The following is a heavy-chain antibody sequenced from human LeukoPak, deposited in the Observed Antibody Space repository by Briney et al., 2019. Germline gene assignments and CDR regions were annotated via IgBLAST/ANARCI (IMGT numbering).Heavy chain of an antibody. Sequence: GGSLRLSCAASGFTFNNYNMNWVRQAPGEGLEWVSSISSSSNYIYYADSVKGRFTISRDSAKNSIYLQMNSLRAEDTAVYYCARDFLTAAAPRDFDSWGQGTLVIVSS. D-gene: IGHD6-13*01. CDR1: GFTFNNYN. CDR3: ARDFLTAAAPRDFDS. J-gene: IGHJ4*02. CDR2: ISSSSNYI. V-gene: IGHV3-21*01.